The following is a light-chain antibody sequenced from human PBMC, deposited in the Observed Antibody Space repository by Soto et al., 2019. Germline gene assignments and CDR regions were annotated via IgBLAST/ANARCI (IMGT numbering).Light chain of an antibody. CDR1: QTITTY. J-gene: IGKJ1*01. V-gene: IGKV1-39*01. CDR3: QQNHKAPWT. CDR2: GTS. Sequence: VQVTQSPSSLSASVGDRVTITCRASQTITTYLNWYQQRPGKAPNLLIYGTSSLQSGVPPRFSGGGSETDFTLTISSLQPDDFGTYYCQQNHKAPWTFGQGTKVDIK.